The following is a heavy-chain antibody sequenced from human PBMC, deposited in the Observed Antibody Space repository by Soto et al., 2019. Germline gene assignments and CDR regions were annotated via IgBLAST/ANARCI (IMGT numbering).Heavy chain of an antibody. V-gene: IGHV1-18*01. CDR3: ARDDVGYSTSDVCHTTPLDY. Sequence: QVQVVQFGAEMEKPGASVKVSCKASGYTFTSYGISCVRQAPGQGLEWMGWISSYIGNTKYAQTFEGRVNMTTDTSTSTAYMQVRSLGDDGTAVYYCARDDVGYSTSDVCHTTPLDYWGQGALVTVSS. CDR2: ISSYIGNT. D-gene: IGHD2-8*01. J-gene: IGHJ4*02. CDR1: GYTFTSYG.